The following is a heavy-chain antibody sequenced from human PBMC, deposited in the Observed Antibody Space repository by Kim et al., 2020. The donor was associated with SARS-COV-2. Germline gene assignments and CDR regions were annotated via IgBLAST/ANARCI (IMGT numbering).Heavy chain of an antibody. CDR3: ARDTDGVVYYYYYYGMDV. V-gene: IGHV3-30-3*01. CDR2: ISYDGSNK. D-gene: IGHD3-3*01. Sequence: GGSLRLSCAASGFTFSSYAMHWVRQAPGKGLEWVAVISYDGSNKYYADSVKGRFTISRDNSKNTLYLQMNSLRAEDTAVYYCARDTDGVVYYYYYYGMDVWGQGTTVTVSS. CDR1: GFTFSSYA. J-gene: IGHJ6*02.